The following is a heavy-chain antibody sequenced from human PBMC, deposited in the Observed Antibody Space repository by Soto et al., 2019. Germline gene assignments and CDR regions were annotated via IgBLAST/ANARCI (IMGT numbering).Heavy chain of an antibody. D-gene: IGHD3-3*01. CDR1: GYTFTSYG. V-gene: IGHV1-18*04. CDR2: ISAYNGNT. J-gene: IGHJ3*02. CDR3: AKDARRVFGNDFDI. Sequence: QVQLVQSGPEVKKPGASVKVSCKASGYTFTSYGLSWVRQAPGQGLEWMGWISAYNGNTNYAQKFQGRVTRTSDASTRTAYMELRRLRSDGSAVYYCAKDARRVFGNDFDIWGPGTMVTVPS.